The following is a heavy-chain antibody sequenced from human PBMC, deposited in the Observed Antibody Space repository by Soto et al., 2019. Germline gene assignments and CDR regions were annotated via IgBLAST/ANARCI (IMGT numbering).Heavy chain of an antibody. CDR1: GFTFSSYS. V-gene: IGHV3-48*02. CDR3: ARSMEMERTDYDFWSGSKDTYYFDY. CDR2: ISSSSSTI. Sequence: GGSLRLSCAASGFTFSSYSMNWVRQAPGKGLEWVSYISSSSSTIYYADSVKGRFTISRDNAKNSLYLQMNSLRDEDTAVYYCARSMEMERTDYDFWSGSKDTYYFDYWGQGTLVTVSS. D-gene: IGHD3-3*01. J-gene: IGHJ4*02.